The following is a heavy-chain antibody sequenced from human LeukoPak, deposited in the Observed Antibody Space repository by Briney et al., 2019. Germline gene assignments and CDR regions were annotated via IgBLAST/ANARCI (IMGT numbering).Heavy chain of an antibody. CDR2: INHSGST. CDR3: ARHVDY. V-gene: IGHV4-4*02. Sequence: PSETLSLTCAVSGGSISSSNWWSWVRQPPGKGLEWIGEINHSGSTNYNPSLKSRVTISVDTSKNQFSLKLSSVTAADTAVYYCARHVDYWGQGTLVTVSS. CDR1: GGSISSSNW. J-gene: IGHJ4*02.